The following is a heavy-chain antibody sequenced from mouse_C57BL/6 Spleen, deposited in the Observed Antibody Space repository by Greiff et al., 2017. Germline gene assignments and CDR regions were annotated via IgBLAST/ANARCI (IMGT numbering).Heavy chain of an antibody. CDR3: ARRGLGPYYAMDY. CDR2: IDPSDSYT. V-gene: IGHV1-59*01. J-gene: IGHJ4*01. D-gene: IGHD3-1*01. CDR1: GYTFTSYW. Sequence: VQLQQPGAELVRPGTSVKLSCKASGYTFTSYWMHWVKQRPGQGLEWIGVIDPSDSYTNYNQKFKGKATLTVDTTSSTAYMQLNSLTSEDSAVDYCARRGLGPYYAMDYWGQGTSVTVSS.